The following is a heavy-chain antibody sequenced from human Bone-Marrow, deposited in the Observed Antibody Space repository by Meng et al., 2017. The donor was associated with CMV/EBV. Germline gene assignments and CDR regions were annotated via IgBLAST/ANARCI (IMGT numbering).Heavy chain of an antibody. CDR3: AHRQRAGYCSSTSCYGWFDP. J-gene: IGHJ5*02. Sequence: SGPTLVKPTQTLTLTCTFSGFSLSTSGVGVGWIRQPPGKALEWLALIYWNDDKRYSPSLKSRLTITKDTSKKQVVLTMTNMDPVDSATYYCAHRQRAGYCSSTSCYGWFDPWGQGTLVTVSS. CDR2: IYWNDDK. D-gene: IGHD2-2*01. V-gene: IGHV2-5*01. CDR1: GFSLSTSGVG.